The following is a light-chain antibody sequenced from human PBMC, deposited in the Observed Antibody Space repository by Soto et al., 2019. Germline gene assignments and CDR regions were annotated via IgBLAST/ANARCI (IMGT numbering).Light chain of an antibody. CDR1: SSDVGGYNS. Sequence: QPVLTQPASVSGSPGQSITISCTGTSSDVGGYNSVSWYQHHPDKAPRLMIYEVSLRPSTVSSRFSGSKSGNTASLTISGLQAEDEADYYCSSYSSSSTLFGGGTKLTVL. CDR3: SSYSSSSTL. CDR2: EVS. J-gene: IGLJ2*01. V-gene: IGLV2-14*01.